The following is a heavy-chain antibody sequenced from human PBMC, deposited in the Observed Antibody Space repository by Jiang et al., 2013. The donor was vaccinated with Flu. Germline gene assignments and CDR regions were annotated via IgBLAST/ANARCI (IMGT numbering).Heavy chain of an antibody. Sequence: GGSLRLSCAASGFTFSSYAMSWVRQAPGKGLEWVSAISGSGGSTYYADSVKGRFTISRDNSKNTLYLQMNSLRAEDTAVYYCAKAPGGGSYQPIDYWGQGTLVTVSS. CDR3: AKAPGGGSYQPIDY. CDR1: GFTFSSYA. J-gene: IGHJ4*02. CDR2: ISGSGGST. V-gene: IGHV3-23*01. D-gene: IGHD1-26*01.